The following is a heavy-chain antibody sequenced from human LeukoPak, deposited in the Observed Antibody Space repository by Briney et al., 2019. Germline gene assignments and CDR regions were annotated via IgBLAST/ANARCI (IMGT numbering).Heavy chain of an antibody. CDR2: MNPKTGNT. CDR3: TRGLPRDGLVVIAATNEY. Sequence: ASVKVSCKASGYTFGSYDINWVRQAAGQGLEWMGWMNPKTGNTGFSQKFQGRVTITRDTSISTAYMELSRLTSEDTGVYYCTRGLPRDGLVVIAATNEYWGQGSLVTVSS. V-gene: IGHV1-8*03. J-gene: IGHJ4*02. D-gene: IGHD2-2*01. CDR1: GYTFGSYD.